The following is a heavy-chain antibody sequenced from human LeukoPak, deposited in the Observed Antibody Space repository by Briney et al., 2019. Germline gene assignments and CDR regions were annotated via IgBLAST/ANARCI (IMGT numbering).Heavy chain of an antibody. V-gene: IGHV1-8*03. CDR1: GYTFTSYD. D-gene: IGHD1-26*01. Sequence: ASVKVSCKASGYTFTSYDINWVRQATGQGLEWMGWMNPNSGNTGYAQKFQGRVTITRNTSISTAYMELSSLRSEDTAVHYCARGRVGATHFDYWGQGTLVTVSS. CDR3: ARGRVGATHFDY. CDR2: MNPNSGNT. J-gene: IGHJ4*02.